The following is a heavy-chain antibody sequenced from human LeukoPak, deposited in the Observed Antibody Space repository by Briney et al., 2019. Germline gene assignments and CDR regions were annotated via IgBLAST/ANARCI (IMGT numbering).Heavy chain of an antibody. V-gene: IGHV3-53*01. D-gene: IGHD2-15*01. Sequence: PGGSLRLSCAASGFTFSNYAMSWVRQAPGKGLEWVSVIYSGGSTYYADSVEGRFTISRDNSKNTLYLQMNSLRAEDTAVYYCARVVVAALDYWGQGTLVTVSS. CDR1: GFTFSNYA. J-gene: IGHJ4*02. CDR3: ARVVVAALDY. CDR2: IYSGGST.